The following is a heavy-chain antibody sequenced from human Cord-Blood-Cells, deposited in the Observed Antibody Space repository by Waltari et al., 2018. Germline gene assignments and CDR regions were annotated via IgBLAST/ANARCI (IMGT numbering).Heavy chain of an antibody. D-gene: IGHD1-1*01. CDR3: ARDWSYYREGVNWNGQLREDMDV. CDR1: GFTVSSNY. J-gene: IGHJ6*03. V-gene: IGHV3-53*01. CDR2: IYSGGST. Sequence: EVQLVESGGGLIQPGGSLRLSCAASGFTVSSNYMSWVRQAPGKGLEWVSVIYSGGSTNYADPVKGRFTISRDNSKNTLYLQMNSLRAEDTAVYYCARDWSYYREGVNWNGQLREDMDVWGKGTTVTVSS.